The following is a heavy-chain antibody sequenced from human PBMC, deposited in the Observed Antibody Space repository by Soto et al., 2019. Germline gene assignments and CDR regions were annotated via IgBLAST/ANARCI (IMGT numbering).Heavy chain of an antibody. V-gene: IGHV4-4*02. J-gene: IGHJ5*02. Sequence: PSETLSLTCAVSGASIGSGGWRSWVRQPPGKGLEWIAEIFHDGNTNYSPSLKSRVTISVDKSQNQFSLNVYSVTAADTAVYYCARHEGWTGPDQWGQGTRVTVSS. D-gene: IGHD2-8*02. CDR1: GASIGSGGW. CDR2: IFHDGNT. CDR3: ARHEGWTGPDQ.